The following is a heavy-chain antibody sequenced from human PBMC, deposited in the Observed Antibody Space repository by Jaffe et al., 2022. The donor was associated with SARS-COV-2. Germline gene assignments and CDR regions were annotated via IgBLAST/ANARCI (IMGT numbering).Heavy chain of an antibody. V-gene: IGHV1-18*01. CDR3: AREALKRLDPSPDHYYYYMDV. CDR2: ISAYNGNT. J-gene: IGHJ6*03. D-gene: IGHD1-1*01. CDR1: GYTFTSYG. Sequence: QVQLVQSGAEVKKPGASVKVSCKASGYTFTSYGISWVRQAPGQGLEWMGWISAYNGNTNYAQKLQGRVTMTTDTSTSTAYMELRSLRSDDTAVYYCAREALKRLDPSPDHYYYYMDVWGKGTTVTVSS.